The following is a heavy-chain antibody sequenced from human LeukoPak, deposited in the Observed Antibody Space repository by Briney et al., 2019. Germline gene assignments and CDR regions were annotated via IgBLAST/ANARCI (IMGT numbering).Heavy chain of an antibody. CDR2: IYPGDSDT. CDR3: ARHRGSGWSYYYYMDV. CDR1: GYSFTSYW. Sequence: GESLKISCKGSGYSFTSYWIGWVRQMPGKGLEWMGIIYPGDSDTRYSPSFQGQVTISADKSISTAYLRWSSLKASDTAMYYCARHRGSGWSYYYYMDVWGKGTTVTVSS. V-gene: IGHV5-51*01. D-gene: IGHD6-19*01. J-gene: IGHJ6*03.